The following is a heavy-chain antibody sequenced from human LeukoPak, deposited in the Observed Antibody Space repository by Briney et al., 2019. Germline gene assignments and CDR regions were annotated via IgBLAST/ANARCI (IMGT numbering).Heavy chain of an antibody. D-gene: IGHD6-13*01. CDR3: ARGSSSWYYYYMDV. CDR1: GGIFSNYG. CDR2: MNPNSGNT. V-gene: IGHV1-8*03. Sequence: ASVKVSCKTSGGIFSNYGINWVRQAPGQGLEWMGWMNPNSGNTGYAQKFQGRVTITRNTSISTAYMELSSLRSEDTAVYYCARGSSSWYYYYMDVWGKGTTVTVSS. J-gene: IGHJ6*03.